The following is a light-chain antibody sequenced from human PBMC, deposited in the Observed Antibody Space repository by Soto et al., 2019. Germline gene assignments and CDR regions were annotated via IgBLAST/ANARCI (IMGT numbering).Light chain of an antibody. J-gene: IGKJ4*01. CDR2: VAS. Sequence: EIVMTQSPATLSVSPGERATLSCRASQSVSSNLAWYQQKPGQTPKLLIYVASTTATGIRARFSGSGSATEFTLTISSLQSEDFAVYYCQQYNVWPLTFGGGTKVEFK. V-gene: IGKV3-15*01. CDR3: QQYNVWPLT. CDR1: QSVSSN.